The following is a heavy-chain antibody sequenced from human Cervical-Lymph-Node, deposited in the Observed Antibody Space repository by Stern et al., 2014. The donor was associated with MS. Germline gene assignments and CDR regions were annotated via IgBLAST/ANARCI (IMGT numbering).Heavy chain of an antibody. CDR2: SNPHSGKA. J-gene: IGHJ4*02. CDR1: GYTLISHD. V-gene: IGHV1-8*01. CDR3: AREFGSGWFDY. Sequence: QVQLVQSAAEVRKPGASVKVSCKASGYTLISHDINWVRQATGQGLEWMGWSNPHSGKAGFAQKFQGRVTMTTNTSISTAYLELSSLRSEDTAVYFCAREFGSGWFDYWGQGTLVTVSS. D-gene: IGHD6-19*01.